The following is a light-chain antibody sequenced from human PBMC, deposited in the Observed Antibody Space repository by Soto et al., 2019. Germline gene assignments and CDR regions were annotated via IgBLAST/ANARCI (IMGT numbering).Light chain of an antibody. V-gene: IGKV1-5*01. J-gene: IGKJ2*01. CDR3: QQYHSFSFT. CDR1: QSITYW. Sequence: DIQMTQSPSSLSASVGDRVTITCRASQSITYWLAWYQQKPGRAPKLMIYDFFNLQSGVPSRFSGSGSGTEFTLTISSLHPDDSATYYCQQYHSFSFTFGQGTKLEIK. CDR2: DFF.